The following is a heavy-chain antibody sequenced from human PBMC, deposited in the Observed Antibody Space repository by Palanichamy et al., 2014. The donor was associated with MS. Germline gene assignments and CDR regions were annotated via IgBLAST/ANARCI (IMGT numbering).Heavy chain of an antibody. CDR2: ITPMIEST. D-gene: IGHD3-16*01. CDR1: GGSFTREI. Sequence: QVQPVQSGAEVKKPGSSVRVSCKASGGSFTREIFTWVRQVPGQGLEWIGRITPMIESTDSALSFQGRVTITADKSTSTVYLELSSLRSDDTAVYYCARGPSLFGAVGHSWGQGTLVSVSS. J-gene: IGHJ4*02. CDR3: ARGPSLFGAVGHS. V-gene: IGHV1-69*08.